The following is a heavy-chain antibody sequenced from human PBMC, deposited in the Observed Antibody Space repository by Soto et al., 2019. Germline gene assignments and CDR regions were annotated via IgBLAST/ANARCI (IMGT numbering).Heavy chain of an antibody. J-gene: IGHJ4*02. CDR1: GFTFSSYG. D-gene: IGHD4-17*01. CDR2: IWYDGSNK. V-gene: IGHV3-33*01. CDR3: ARDGDYGDYPGY. Sequence: QVQLVESGGGVVQPGRSLRLSCAASGFTFSSYGMHWVRQAPGKGLEWVAVIWYDGSNKYYADSVKGRFTISRDNSKNTLYLQMNSLSAEDTAVYYCARDGDYGDYPGYWGQGTLVTVSS.